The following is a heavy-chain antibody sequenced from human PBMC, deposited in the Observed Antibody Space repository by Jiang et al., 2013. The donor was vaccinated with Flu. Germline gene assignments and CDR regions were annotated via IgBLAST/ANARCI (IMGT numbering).Heavy chain of an antibody. V-gene: IGHV3-23*01. Sequence: VQLLESGGGLVQPGGSLRLSCAASGFAFSSYAMSWVRQAPGKGLEWVSVISGSGGSTDYADSVKGRFTISRDDSKNTLYVQMNSLRAEDTAVYYCAKVGRVVAHRAPFDYWGQGTLVTVSS. CDR1: GFAFSSYA. CDR3: AKVGRVVAHRAPFDY. D-gene: IGHD2-15*01. J-gene: IGHJ4*02. CDR2: ISGSGGST.